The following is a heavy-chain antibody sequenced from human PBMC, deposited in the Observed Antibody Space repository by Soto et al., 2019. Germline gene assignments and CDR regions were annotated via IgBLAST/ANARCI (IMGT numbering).Heavy chain of an antibody. CDR3: ARRGCSSTSCYWFDP. V-gene: IGHV4-31*03. D-gene: IGHD2-2*01. CDR1: GGSISSGGYY. Sequence: QVQLQESGPGLVKPSQTLSLTCTVSGGSISSGGYYWSWIRQHPGKGLEWIGYIYYSGSTYYNPSLKSRLTISVDTSKNQFSLKLSSVTAADTAVYYCARRGCSSTSCYWFDPWGQGTLVTVSS. CDR2: IYYSGST. J-gene: IGHJ5*02.